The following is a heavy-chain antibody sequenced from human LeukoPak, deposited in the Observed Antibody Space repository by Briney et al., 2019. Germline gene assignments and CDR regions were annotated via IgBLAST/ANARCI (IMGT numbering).Heavy chain of an antibody. CDR2: IYHSGST. J-gene: IGHJ6*03. CDR1: GYSISSGYY. V-gene: IGHV4-38-2*02. D-gene: IGHD2-2*01. Sequence: SETLSLTCTVSGYSISSGYYWGWIRQPPGKGLEWIGSIYHSGSTYYNPSLKSRVTISVDTSKNQFSLKLSSVTAADTAVYYCARGSGYCSSTSCLYYYYYMDVWGKGTTVTVSS. CDR3: ARGSGYCSSTSCLYYYYYMDV.